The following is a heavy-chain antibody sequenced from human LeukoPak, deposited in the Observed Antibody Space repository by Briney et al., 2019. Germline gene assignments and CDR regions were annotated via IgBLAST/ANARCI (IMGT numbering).Heavy chain of an antibody. CDR2: IYYSGST. D-gene: IGHD1-1*01. Sequence: ETLSLTCTVSGGSISSYYWSWIRQPPGKGLEWIGYIYYSGSTSYNPSLKSRVTISVDTSKNHFSLKLTSVTAADTAVYYCARHGRWDSGTYSFDYWGQGTLITVSS. CDR1: GGSISSYY. CDR3: ARHGRWDSGTYSFDY. V-gene: IGHV4-59*08. J-gene: IGHJ4*02.